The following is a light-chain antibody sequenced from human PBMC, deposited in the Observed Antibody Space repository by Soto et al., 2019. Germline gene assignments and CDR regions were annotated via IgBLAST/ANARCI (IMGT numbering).Light chain of an antibody. CDR1: QSTSNW. Sequence: DIQMTQSPSTLSASVGDRVTITCRASQSTSNWLAWYQQKPGKAPKLLIYDASTLQSGVSSRFSGSGSGTEFTLTISNLQPDDFASYYCQHYINFSGTFGQGTTVDI. V-gene: IGKV1-5*01. CDR3: QHYINFSGT. J-gene: IGKJ1*01. CDR2: DAS.